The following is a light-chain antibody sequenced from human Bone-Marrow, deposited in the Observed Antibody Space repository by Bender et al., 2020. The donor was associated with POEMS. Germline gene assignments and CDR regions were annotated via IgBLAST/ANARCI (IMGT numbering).Light chain of an antibody. V-gene: IGLV2-23*02. Sequence: QSALTQPPSASGSPGQSVTLSCTGTSSDVGSYNLVSWYQQHPGKAPKLMIYEVSKRPSGVSNRFSGSKSGNTASLTISGLQAEDEADYYCCSYAGSSTLVFGGGTKLTVL. CDR3: CSYAGSSTLV. J-gene: IGLJ3*02. CDR2: EVS. CDR1: SSDVGSYNL.